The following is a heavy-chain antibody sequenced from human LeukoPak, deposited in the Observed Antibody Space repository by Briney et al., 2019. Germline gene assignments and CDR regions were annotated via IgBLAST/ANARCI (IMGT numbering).Heavy chain of an antibody. Sequence: LPGGSLKLSCAASGFTFSGSAMHWVRQASGKGLEWVGRIRSKANSYATAYAASVKGRSTISRDDSKNTAYLQMNSLKTEDTAVYYCTSRIVVVPAANKTSSDYWGQGTLVTVSS. D-gene: IGHD2-2*01. V-gene: IGHV3-73*01. CDR3: TSRIVVVPAANKTSSDY. CDR1: GFTFSGSA. CDR2: IRSKANSYAT. J-gene: IGHJ4*02.